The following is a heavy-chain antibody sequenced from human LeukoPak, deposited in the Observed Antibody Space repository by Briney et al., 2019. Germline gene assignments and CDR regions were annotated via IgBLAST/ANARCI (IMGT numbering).Heavy chain of an antibody. CDR3: ASLGGYCGGEWYSSPFDY. CDR2: IYYSGTT. CDR1: GGSISSSSYY. J-gene: IGHJ4*02. Sequence: SETLSLTCTVSGGSISSSSYYWGWIRQPPGKGLEWIGSIYYSGTTHYNPSLKRRVTISVDTSKNQFSVKLSSVPAADTAVYYCASLGGYCGGEWYSSPFDYWGQGTLVTVSS. V-gene: IGHV4-39*01. D-gene: IGHD2-21*01.